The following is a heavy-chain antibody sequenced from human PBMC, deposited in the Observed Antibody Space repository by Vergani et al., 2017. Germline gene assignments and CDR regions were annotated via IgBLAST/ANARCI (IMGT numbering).Heavy chain of an antibody. J-gene: IGHJ4*02. Sequence: QVQLVESGGGLVKPGGSLRLSCAASGFTFSDYYMSWIRQAPGKGLEWVSYISSSSSYTNYADSVKGRFTISRDNAKHSLYLQMNSLRAEDTAVYYCARRAGIAAAGTAYYFDYWGQGTLVTVSS. CDR3: ARRAGIAAAGTAYYFDY. V-gene: IGHV3-11*05. D-gene: IGHD6-13*01. CDR1: GFTFSDYY. CDR2: ISSSSSYT.